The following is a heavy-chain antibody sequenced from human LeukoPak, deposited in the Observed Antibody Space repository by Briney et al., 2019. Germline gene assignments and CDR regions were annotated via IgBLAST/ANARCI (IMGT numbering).Heavy chain of an antibody. CDR3: AKPSSIVIVPTALQRSLDY. CDR2: ISGSGGTT. Sequence: GGSLRLSCTASGFTFRNYAMTWVRQAPGKGLEWVSTISGSGGTTYYADSVKGRLNISRDNSKNTLSLQMNSLRAEDTAVYYCAKPSSIVIVPTALQRSLDYWGQGALVTVSS. CDR1: GFTFRNYA. J-gene: IGHJ4*02. V-gene: IGHV3-23*01. D-gene: IGHD2/OR15-2a*01.